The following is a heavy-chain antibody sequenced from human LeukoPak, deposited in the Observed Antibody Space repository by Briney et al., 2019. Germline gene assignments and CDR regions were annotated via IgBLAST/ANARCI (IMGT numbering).Heavy chain of an antibody. V-gene: IGHV3-48*01. D-gene: IGHD2-15*01. J-gene: IGHJ4*02. CDR2: ISGRGEAI. CDR1: GFTFSNHS. Sequence: GGSLRLFCAASGFTFSNHSMDWGRRAPGKGLVWISYISGRGEAIFYADSVQGRFTISRDNAKNSIYLEMNGLTAEDTAVYYCARTYGSGSLDYGGQGTLVTVSS. CDR3: ARTYGSGSLDY.